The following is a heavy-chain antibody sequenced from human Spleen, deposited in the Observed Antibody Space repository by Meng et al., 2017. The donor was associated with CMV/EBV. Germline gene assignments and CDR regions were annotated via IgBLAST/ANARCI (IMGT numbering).Heavy chain of an antibody. J-gene: IGHJ4*02. CDR3: ARSSSWDYYFEH. CDR2: ISTLSRFI. V-gene: IGHV3-21*01. Sequence: CAASGFAFNSYSMNWVRQAPGKGLEWVSSISTLSRFIYYADSVKGRFTISRDNAKNSLYLQMNSLRVEDTAVYYCARSSSWDYYFEHWGQGTLVTVSS. CDR1: GFAFNSYS. D-gene: IGHD6-13*01.